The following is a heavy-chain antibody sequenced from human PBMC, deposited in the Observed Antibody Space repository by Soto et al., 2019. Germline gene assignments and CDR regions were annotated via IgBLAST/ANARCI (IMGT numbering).Heavy chain of an antibody. CDR3: GKVLVGATGHTDSDS. V-gene: IGHV4-39*01. Sequence: SETLSLTCTVSGGAIYRSGYYWGWIRQPPGRGLEWIGKIDYNGATYSNPSLKSRVTISRDTSKNQFSLKLTSVTAADTALYYCGKVLVGATGHTDSDSWGPGTLVTVSS. D-gene: IGHD2-15*01. J-gene: IGHJ4*02. CDR2: IDYNGAT. CDR1: GGAIYRSGYY.